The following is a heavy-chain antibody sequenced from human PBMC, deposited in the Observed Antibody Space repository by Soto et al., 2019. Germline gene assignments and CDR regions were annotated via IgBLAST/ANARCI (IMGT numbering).Heavy chain of an antibody. V-gene: IGHV5-51*01. CDR2: IYPGDSDT. Sequence: PGESLKISCKGSGYSFTSYWIGWVRQMPGKGLEWMGIIYPGDSDTRYSPSFQGQVTISADKSISTAYLQWSSLKASDTAMYYCARTTYDDILTGYYPLAFDSWGQGTMVTVSS. D-gene: IGHD3-9*01. CDR1: GYSFTSYW. J-gene: IGHJ3*02. CDR3: ARTTYDDILTGYYPLAFDS.